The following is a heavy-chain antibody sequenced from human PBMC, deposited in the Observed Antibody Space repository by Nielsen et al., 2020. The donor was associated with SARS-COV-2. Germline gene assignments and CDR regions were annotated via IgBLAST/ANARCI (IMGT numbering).Heavy chain of an antibody. CDR3: ARTGRNMVNYYGMDV. Sequence: GGSLRLSCAASGFTFSDYYMSWIRQAPGKGLEWVSYMSHSGNYMIYADSVKGRLTISRDNARNSVYLQMNSLGAEDTAVYYCARTGRNMVNYYGMDVWGQGTTVTVSS. CDR2: MSHSGNYM. V-gene: IGHV3-11*03. CDR1: GFTFSDYY. J-gene: IGHJ6*02. D-gene: IGHD5-18*01.